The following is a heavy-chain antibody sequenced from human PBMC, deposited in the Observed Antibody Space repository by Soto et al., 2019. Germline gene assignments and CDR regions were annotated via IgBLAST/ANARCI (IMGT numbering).Heavy chain of an antibody. V-gene: IGHV3-30*18. Sequence: QPGGSLRLSCAASGFTFSSSVMHWVRQAPGKGLEWVAVISSDGSNIYYADSVKGRFTISRDNSKNTLYLQMNSLRAEDTAVYYCAKEVTWNGVHRGQGTLVTVSS. J-gene: IGHJ4*02. CDR3: AKEVTWNGVH. D-gene: IGHD1-1*01. CDR1: GFTFSSSV. CDR2: ISSDGSNI.